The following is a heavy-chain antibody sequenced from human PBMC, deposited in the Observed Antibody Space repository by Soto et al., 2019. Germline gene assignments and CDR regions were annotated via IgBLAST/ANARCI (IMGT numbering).Heavy chain of an antibody. Sequence: RRLSCAAPGFTFSNYGMSWVRQAPGKGLEWVSVISGSGGSTYYADSVKGRFTLSRDNSKNTVYLQMNSLRAEDTAVYYCAKDSPVGVPLLRDLHDWGQGTLVTVSS. CDR1: GFTFSNYG. J-gene: IGHJ1*01. CDR2: ISGSGGST. D-gene: IGHD2-15*01. CDR3: AKDSPVGVPLLRDLHD. V-gene: IGHV3-23*01.